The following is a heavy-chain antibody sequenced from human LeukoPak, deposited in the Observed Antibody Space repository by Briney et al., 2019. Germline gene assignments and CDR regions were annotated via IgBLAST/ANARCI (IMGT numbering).Heavy chain of an antibody. Sequence: GGSLRLSCAASAFTFSSYAMSWVRQAPGKGLEWVSGINWKSDKIGYADSVKGRFTISRDNSKNSLYLQMNSLRVEDTALYYCAKDRYCTSSSCPIDYWGQGTMVIVSS. CDR1: AFTFSSYA. CDR2: INWKSDKI. D-gene: IGHD2-2*01. V-gene: IGHV3-9*01. CDR3: AKDRYCTSSSCPIDY. J-gene: IGHJ4*02.